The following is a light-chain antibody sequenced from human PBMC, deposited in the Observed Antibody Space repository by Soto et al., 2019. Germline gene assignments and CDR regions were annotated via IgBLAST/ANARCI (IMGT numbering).Light chain of an antibody. CDR2: GAS. CDR1: QSVGSNY. CDR3: QQYGSSPYT. Sequence: EIVLTQSPGTLSWSPGERATLSCRASQSVGSNYLAWYQQKPGQAPRLLISGASSRATGIPDRFSGSGSGTDFTLTISRLEPADFAVYYCQQYGSSPYTFGQGTKLEIK. J-gene: IGKJ2*01. V-gene: IGKV3-20*01.